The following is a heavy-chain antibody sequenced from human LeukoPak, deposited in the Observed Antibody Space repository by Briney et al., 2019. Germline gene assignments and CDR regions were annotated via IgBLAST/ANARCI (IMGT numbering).Heavy chain of an antibody. D-gene: IGHD6-19*01. V-gene: IGHV4-38-2*02. J-gene: IGHJ4*02. CDR3: ARHEEWLVPVDF. Sequence: PSETLSLTCTVSGNSISSGYYWGWIRQPPGKGLEWIASIYHSGSPYYNPSLKSRVSISMDTSMNQFSLKLSSVTAADTAVYYCARHEEWLVPVDFWGQGTLVTVSS. CDR2: IYHSGSP. CDR1: GNSISSGYY.